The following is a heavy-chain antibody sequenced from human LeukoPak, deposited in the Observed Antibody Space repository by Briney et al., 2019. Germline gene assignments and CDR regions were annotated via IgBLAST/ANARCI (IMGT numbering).Heavy chain of an antibody. D-gene: IGHD3-3*01. CDR1: GCSLSSYY. CDR2: IYYSGST. J-gene: IGHJ6*03. V-gene: IGHV4-59*08. CDR3: ARTYYDFWSPPNYYMDV. Sequence: SYTLPLTYPLSGCSLSSYYWRWILQPPGQGLEWMGYIYYSGSTNYNPSLQSRVTISVDTSNNQFALKLSSVTAADTAVYYCARTYYDFWSPPNYYMDVWGKGTTVTVSS.